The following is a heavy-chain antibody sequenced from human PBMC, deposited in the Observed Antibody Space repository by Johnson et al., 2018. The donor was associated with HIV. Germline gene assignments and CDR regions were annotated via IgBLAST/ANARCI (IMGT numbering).Heavy chain of an antibody. J-gene: IGHJ3*02. Sequence: VQLVESGGGVVRPGGSLRLSCAGSGFTFDDYGMHWVPPAPGKGLVWVSDICWTGGSSGSVESVKVRLTISSDNAKNSLYLQMNSLRAEDTALYYCARISAFRSSTSWHKGDAFDIWGQGTMVTVSS. V-gene: IGHV3-20*04. CDR3: ARISAFRSSTSWHKGDAFDI. CDR2: ICWTGGSS. D-gene: IGHD2-2*01. CDR1: GFTFDDYG.